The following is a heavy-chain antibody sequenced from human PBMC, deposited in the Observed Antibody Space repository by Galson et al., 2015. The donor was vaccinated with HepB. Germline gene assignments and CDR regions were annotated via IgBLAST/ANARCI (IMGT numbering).Heavy chain of an antibody. V-gene: IGHV3-66*02. J-gene: IGHJ6*02. D-gene: IGHD5-18*01. CDR1: GFTASNNY. CDR2: IPRGGST. CDR3: AGDFRYSHGYHHYYYYGMDV. Sequence: SLRLSCAASGFTASNNYMSWVRQAPGKGLEWVSDIPRGGSTYYADAAKGRFTISRDNSKNTLYLQMNSLKTEDTAVYYCAGDFRYSHGYHHYYYYGMDVWGQGTTVTVSS.